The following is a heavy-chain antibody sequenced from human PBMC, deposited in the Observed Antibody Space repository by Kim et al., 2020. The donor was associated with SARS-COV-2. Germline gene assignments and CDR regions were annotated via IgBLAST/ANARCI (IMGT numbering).Heavy chain of an antibody. CDR1: GFTFSSYS. CDR2: ISSSSSTI. Sequence: GGSLRLSCAASGFTFSSYSMNWVRQAPGKGLEWVSYISSSSSTIYYADSVKGRFTISRDNAKNSLYLQMNSLRDEDTAVYYCARDQRGSSWYFDYYYYGMDVWGQGTTVTVSS. V-gene: IGHV3-48*02. D-gene: IGHD6-13*01. J-gene: IGHJ6*02. CDR3: ARDQRGSSWYFDYYYYGMDV.